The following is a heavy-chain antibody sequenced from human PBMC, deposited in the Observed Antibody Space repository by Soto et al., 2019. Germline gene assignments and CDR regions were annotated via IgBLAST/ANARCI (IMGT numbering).Heavy chain of an antibody. D-gene: IGHD3-22*01. V-gene: IGHV1-46*01. CDR1: RYTFTNFY. Sequence: GASVKVSCKASRYTFTNFYIHWLRQAPGQGLEWMGIINPSGGSTTYPQKFQGRVTMARDTSTSTVHMELNSLRAEDTAVYYCARDFSDPNYYDSSGYYLDVWGQGTTVTVSS. CDR3: ARDFSDPNYYDSSGYYLDV. J-gene: IGHJ6*02. CDR2: INPSGGST.